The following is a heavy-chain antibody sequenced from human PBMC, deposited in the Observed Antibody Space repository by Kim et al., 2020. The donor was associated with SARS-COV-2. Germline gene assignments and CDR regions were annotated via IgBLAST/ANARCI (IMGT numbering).Heavy chain of an antibody. J-gene: IGHJ6*02. D-gene: IGHD2-2*01. Sequence: SVKVSCKASGGTFSSYAISWVRQAPGQGLEWMGGIIPIFGTANYAQKFQGRVTITADESTSTAYMELSSLRSEDTAVYYCARKGGPYCSSTSCYGDYYYYGMDVWGQGTTVTGSS. CDR3: ARKGGPYCSSTSCYGDYYYYGMDV. V-gene: IGHV1-69*13. CDR1: GGTFSSYA. CDR2: IIPIFGTA.